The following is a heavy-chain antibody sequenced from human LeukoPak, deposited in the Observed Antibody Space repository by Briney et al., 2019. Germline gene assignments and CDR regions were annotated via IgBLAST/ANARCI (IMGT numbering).Heavy chain of an antibody. CDR2: ISYDGINK. CDR3: AKDKSSGCYLDYFDY. J-gene: IGHJ4*02. CDR1: GFTFRSYG. D-gene: IGHD6-19*01. Sequence: PGRSLRLSCAASGFTFRSYGMHWVRQAPGKGLEWVALISYDGINKYYADSVKGRFTISRDNSDNTLYLQMNSLRAEDTAMYYCAKDKSSGCYLDYFDYWGQGTLVIVSS. V-gene: IGHV3-30*18.